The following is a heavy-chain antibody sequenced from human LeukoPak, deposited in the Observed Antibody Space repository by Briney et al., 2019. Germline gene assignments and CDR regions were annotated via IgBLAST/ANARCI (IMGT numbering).Heavy chain of an antibody. J-gene: IGHJ4*02. D-gene: IGHD1-26*01. CDR3: ARLHWGNSGRYLDY. Sequence: GEFLKISCMGSGYSFATYLIGLVRQMAGKGLEWMGIIFPGGSDTRDSPSFQGQVTISDDKSISTAYLQWSTLKASDTAMYYGARLHWGNSGRYLDYWGQGTLVTVSS. V-gene: IGHV5-51*01. CDR2: IFPGGSDT. CDR1: GYSFATYL.